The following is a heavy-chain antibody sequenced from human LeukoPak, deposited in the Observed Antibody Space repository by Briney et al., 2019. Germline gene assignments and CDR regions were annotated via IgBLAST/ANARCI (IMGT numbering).Heavy chain of an antibody. V-gene: IGHV1-18*01. D-gene: IGHD5-24*01. Sequence: ASVMVSCQASGYIFTSYGISWVRQAPGQGLEWMGWISAYNGNTNYVQKLQGRVTMPTDTSTRTAFMDLRSLRSDDTAGYYCASSSVDGYNYFVYWGQGALVTDSS. CDR3: ASSSVDGYNYFVY. CDR1: GYIFTSYG. CDR2: ISAYNGNT. J-gene: IGHJ4*02.